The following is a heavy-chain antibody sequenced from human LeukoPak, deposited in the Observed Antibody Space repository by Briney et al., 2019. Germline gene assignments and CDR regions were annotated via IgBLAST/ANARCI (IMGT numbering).Heavy chain of an antibody. J-gene: IGHJ6*02. CDR3: ARHHYDFWSGYPPYGMDV. CDR1: GCSFTSYW. D-gene: IGHD3-3*01. V-gene: IGHV5-51*01. CDR2: IYPGDSDT. Sequence: GESLKISCKGSGCSFTSYWIGWVRQMPGKGLEWMGIIYPGDSDTRYSPSFQGQVTISADKSISTAYLQWSSLKASDTAMYYCARHHYDFWSGYPPYGMDVWGQGTTVTVSS.